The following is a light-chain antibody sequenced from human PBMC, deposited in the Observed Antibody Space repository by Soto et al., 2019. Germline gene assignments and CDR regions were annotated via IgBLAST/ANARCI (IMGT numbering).Light chain of an antibody. CDR3: AAWDDSLNGRV. V-gene: IGLV1-44*01. J-gene: IGLJ3*02. Sequence: QSVLTQPPSASGTTGQRVTLSCSGSSSNIGSNAVNWYQQLPGTAPKLLIYSNNQRPSGVPDRFSGSKSGTSASLAISGLQSEDEADYYCAAWDDSLNGRVFGGGTKLTVL. CDR2: SNN. CDR1: SSNIGSNA.